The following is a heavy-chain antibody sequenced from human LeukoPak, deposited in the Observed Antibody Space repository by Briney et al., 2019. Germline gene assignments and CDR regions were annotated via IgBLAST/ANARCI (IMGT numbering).Heavy chain of an antibody. CDR1: GGFINGYY. D-gene: IGHD3-3*01. V-gene: IGHV4-59*01. J-gene: IGHJ4*02. Sequence: PSETLSLTCTVSGGFINGYYWSWIRQPPGKGLEWIGYIYYRGDTNYNPSLKSRVTISVDTSKNQFSLKLSSVTAADTAVYYCARGETITTFGVVKPPYFDYWGQGTLVTVSS. CDR2: IYYRGDT. CDR3: ARGETITTFGVVKPPYFDY.